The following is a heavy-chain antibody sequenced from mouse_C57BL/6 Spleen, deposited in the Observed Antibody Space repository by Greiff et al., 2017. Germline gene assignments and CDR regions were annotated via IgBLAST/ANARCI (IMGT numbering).Heavy chain of an antibody. D-gene: IGHD2-10*01. Sequence: EVMLVESGGGLVQPGGSLSLSCAASGFTFTDYYMSWVRQPPGKALEWLGFIRNKANGYTTEYSASVKGRFTISRDNSQSILNLQMNALRAEDSATYYCAKYPYSEDLLDYWGQGTTLTVSS. V-gene: IGHV7-3*01. CDR1: GFTFTDYY. J-gene: IGHJ2*01. CDR3: AKYPYSEDLLDY. CDR2: IRNKANGYTT.